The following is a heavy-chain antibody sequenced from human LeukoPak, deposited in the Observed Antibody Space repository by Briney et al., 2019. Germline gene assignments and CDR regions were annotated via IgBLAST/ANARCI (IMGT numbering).Heavy chain of an antibody. Sequence: PGGSLRLSCAASGFTFSGHWMSWVRQAPGKGLEWVANINQGASDKYYVDSVKGRFTISRDNANNLLYLQMNSLRGEDTAVYYCTRDRSRAEDDWGQGTLVTVSS. CDR1: GFTFSGHW. J-gene: IGHJ4*02. V-gene: IGHV3-7*01. D-gene: IGHD1-14*01. CDR2: INQGASDK. CDR3: TRDRSRAEDD.